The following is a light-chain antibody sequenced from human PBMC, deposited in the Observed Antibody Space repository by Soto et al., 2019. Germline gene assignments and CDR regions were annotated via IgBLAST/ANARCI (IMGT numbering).Light chain of an antibody. V-gene: IGKV1-39*01. J-gene: IGKJ4*01. CDR3: QQIYSAPLT. Sequence: DIQMTQSPPFLSASVGDRVTITCRASQSITTYLNWYRQKPGKAPKLLIYAASSLQSGVPSRFSGSGSETEFTLSISSLQPEDFATYFCQQIYSAPLTFGGGTKVDIK. CDR2: AAS. CDR1: QSITTY.